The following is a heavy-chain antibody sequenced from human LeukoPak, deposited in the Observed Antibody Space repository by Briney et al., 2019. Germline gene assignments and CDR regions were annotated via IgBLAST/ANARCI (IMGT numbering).Heavy chain of an antibody. D-gene: IGHD3-10*01. CDR2: VNPYNDKT. J-gene: IGHJ6*03. CDR3: ARGRRLRGVTTRPIYYYYYMYV. CDR1: GYTFNTFE. V-gene: IGHV1-8*03. Sequence: GASVKVSCKASGYTFNTFEISWVRQATGQGPEWMGWVNPYNDKTVYAPKFQGRVSISSNNSINTAYMEFSGLKTDDTAVYYCARGRRLRGVTTRPIYYYYYMYVWGGGTTVTVSS.